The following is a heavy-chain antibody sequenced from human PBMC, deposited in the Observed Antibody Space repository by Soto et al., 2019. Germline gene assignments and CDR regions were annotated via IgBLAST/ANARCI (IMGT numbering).Heavy chain of an antibody. CDR2: INKDGSDK. D-gene: IGHD3-10*01. Sequence: EVHLVESGGGLVQPGGSLRLSCEASGFTLAGYWMSWVRQAPGKGPEWLANINKDGSDKRYLDSVKGRFAISRDNAKNSLYLRMESLRAEDTAIYYCVRGGGAFDLWGQGKMVTVSS. CDR1: GFTLAGYW. V-gene: IGHV3-7*04. J-gene: IGHJ3*01. CDR3: VRGGGAFDL.